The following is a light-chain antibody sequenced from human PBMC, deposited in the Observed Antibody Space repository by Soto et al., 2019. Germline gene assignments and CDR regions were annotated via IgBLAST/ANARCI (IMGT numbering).Light chain of an antibody. J-gene: IGLJ1*01. CDR1: TSNIGAGYA. CDR3: QSYDSSLSGYV. CDR2: GDS. V-gene: IGLV1-40*01. Sequence: QSVLTQPPSVSWAPGQRVTISYTGSTSNIGAGYAVHWYQQLPGTAPKLLIYGDSNRPSGVPDRLSGSKSGTSASLAITGLQAEDEADYYCQSYDSSLSGYVFGTGTKVTVL.